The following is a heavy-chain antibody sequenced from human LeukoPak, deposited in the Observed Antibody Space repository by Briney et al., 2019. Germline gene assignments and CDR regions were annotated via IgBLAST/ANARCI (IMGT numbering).Heavy chain of an antibody. CDR1: GFTFSSYG. CDR3: AKELIAAAAGNTDAFDI. V-gene: IGHV3-30*18. Sequence: GGSLRLSCAASGFTFSSYGMHWVRQAPGKGLEWVAVISYDGSNEYYADSVKGRLTISRDNSKNALYLQMNSLRAEDTAVYYCAKELIAAAAGNTDAFDIWGQGTMVTVSP. J-gene: IGHJ3*02. CDR2: ISYDGSNE. D-gene: IGHD6-13*01.